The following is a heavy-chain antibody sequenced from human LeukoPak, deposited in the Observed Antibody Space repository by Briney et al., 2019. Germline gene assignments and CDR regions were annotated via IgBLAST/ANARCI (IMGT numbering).Heavy chain of an antibody. CDR3: AAGLRYFDWLFPDTYFDY. V-gene: IGHV1-24*01. D-gene: IGHD3-9*01. CDR2: FDPEDGET. J-gene: IGHJ4*02. CDR1: GYTLTELS. Sequence: ASVKVSCKVSGYTLTELSMHWVRQAPGKGLEGMGGFDPEDGETIYAQKFQGRVTMTEDTSTDTAYMELSSLRSEDTAVYYCAAGLRYFDWLFPDTYFDYWGQGTLVTVSS.